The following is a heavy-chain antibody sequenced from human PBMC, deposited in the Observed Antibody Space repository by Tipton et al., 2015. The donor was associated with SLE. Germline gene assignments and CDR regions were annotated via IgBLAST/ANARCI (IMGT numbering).Heavy chain of an antibody. Sequence: TLSLTCTVSGGSISSSAYTWGWIRQPPGKGLEWIGSIYYTGSTYYNPSLKSRVTIAIDTSNNQFSLKVISMTAADTAMYYCAGGSRSPVYFWGQGRLVTVSS. J-gene: IGHJ4*02. CDR1: GGSISSSAYT. CDR2: IYYTGST. D-gene: IGHD1-26*01. CDR3: AGGSRSPVYF. V-gene: IGHV4-39*07.